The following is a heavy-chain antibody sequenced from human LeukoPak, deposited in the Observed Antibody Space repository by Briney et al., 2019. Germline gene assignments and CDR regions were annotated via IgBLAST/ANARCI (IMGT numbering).Heavy chain of an antibody. CDR2: INPNSGGT. CDR1: GYTFTGYY. CDR3: ARVLSSWQTRGTYYFDY. J-gene: IGHJ4*02. Sequence: ASVKVSCKASGYTFTGYYMHWVRQAPGQGLEWMGWINPNSGGTNYAQKFQGRVTMTRDTSISTAYMELSRLRSDDTAVYYCARVLSSWQTRGTYYFDYWGQGTLVTVSS. D-gene: IGHD6-13*01. V-gene: IGHV1-2*02.